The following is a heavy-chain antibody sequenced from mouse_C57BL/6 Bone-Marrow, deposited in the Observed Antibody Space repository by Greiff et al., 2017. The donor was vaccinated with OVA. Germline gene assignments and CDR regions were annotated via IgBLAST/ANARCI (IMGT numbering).Heavy chain of an antibody. CDR2: INPGSGGT. J-gene: IGHJ1*03. CDR3: ARRAHWYFDV. V-gene: IGHV1-54*01. D-gene: IGHD3-3*01. Sequence: VHLVESGAELVRPGTSVKVSCKASGYAFTNYLIEWVKQRPGQGLEWIGVINPGSGGTNYNEKFKGKATLTADKSSSTAYMQLSSLTSEDSAVYFCARRAHWYFDVWGTGTTVTVSS. CDR1: GYAFTNYL.